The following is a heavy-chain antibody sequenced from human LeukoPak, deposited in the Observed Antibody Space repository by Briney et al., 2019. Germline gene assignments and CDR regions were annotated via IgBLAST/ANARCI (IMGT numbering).Heavy chain of an antibody. CDR1: GFTFSSYA. D-gene: IGHD3-3*02. Sequence: GGSLRLSCAASGFTFSSYAMNWVRQAPGKGLEWVAVISYDGSNKYYADSVKGRFTISRDNSKNTLYLQMNSLRAEDTAVDYCASFLVWGQGTLVTVSS. CDR3: ASFLV. J-gene: IGHJ4*02. V-gene: IGHV3-30*04. CDR2: ISYDGSNK.